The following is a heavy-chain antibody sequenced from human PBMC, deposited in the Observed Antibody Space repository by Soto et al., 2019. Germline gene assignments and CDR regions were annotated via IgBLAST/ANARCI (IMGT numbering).Heavy chain of an antibody. CDR3: AKKRGGGRYTNWSFAV. CDR2: IHGDGDYS. Sequence: EVQLLDSGGGLVQPGGSLRLSCAASGFMFSCCAMSWVRQAPGKGLEWVSTIHGDGDYSHYTDSVEGRFTISRDNSRNTLYLQLNSLRGDDTAVYYCAKKRGGGRYTNWSFAVWGRGTLVTVSS. J-gene: IGHJ2*01. CDR1: GFMFSCCA. D-gene: IGHD2-2*02. V-gene: IGHV3-23*01.